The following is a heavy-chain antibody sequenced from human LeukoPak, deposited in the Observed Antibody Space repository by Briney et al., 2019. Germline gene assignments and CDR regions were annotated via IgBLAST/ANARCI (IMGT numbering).Heavy chain of an antibody. D-gene: IGHD6-19*01. CDR2: TYFESKWYN. CDR3: ARDRRAAVAAIAYHYGLDV. CDR1: GDSVSSNSAA. J-gene: IGHJ6*02. Sequence: SQTLSLTCAISGDSVSSNSAAWNWIRQSPSRGLEWLGRTYFESKWYNDYAVSVKSRITIYTDTSKNQVSLQLNSVTPEDTAVYYCARDRRAAVAAIAYHYGLDVWGHGTTVTVSS. V-gene: IGHV6-1*01.